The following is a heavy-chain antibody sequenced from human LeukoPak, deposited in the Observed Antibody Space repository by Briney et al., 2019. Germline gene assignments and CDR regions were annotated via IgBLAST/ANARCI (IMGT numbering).Heavy chain of an antibody. D-gene: IGHD2-15*01. CDR1: GFTFSSYW. CDR3: ARVVVVVAATLPYYYYMDV. CDR2: IKQDGSEK. J-gene: IGHJ6*03. V-gene: IGHV3-7*04. Sequence: GGSLRLSCAASGFTFSSYWMSWVRQAPGKGLEWVAHIKQDGSEKYYADSVKGRFTISRDNAKNSLYLQMNSLRAEDTAVCYCARVVVVVAATLPYYYYMDVWGKGTTVTVSS.